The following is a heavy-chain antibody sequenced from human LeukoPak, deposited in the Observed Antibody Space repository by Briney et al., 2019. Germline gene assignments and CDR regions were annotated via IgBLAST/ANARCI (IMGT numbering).Heavy chain of an antibody. D-gene: IGHD4-23*01. V-gene: IGHV4-59*01. J-gene: IGHJ4*02. CDR1: GGSISSYY. CDR3: ARERYGGYFDC. Sequence: SETLSLTCTVSGGSISSYYWSWIRQPPGKGLEWIGYIYYSGSTNYNPSLKSRVTISVDTSKNQFSLKLSPVTAADTAVYYCARERYGGYFDCWGQGTLVTVSS. CDR2: IYYSGST.